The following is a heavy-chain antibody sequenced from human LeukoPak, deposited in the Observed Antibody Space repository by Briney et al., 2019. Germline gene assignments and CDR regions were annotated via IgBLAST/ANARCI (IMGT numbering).Heavy chain of an antibody. D-gene: IGHD3-16*01. J-gene: IGHJ4*02. CDR2: IIPIFGTA. CDR1: GGTFSSYA. Sequence: ASVKVSCKASGGTFSSYAISWVRQAPGQGLEWMGGIIPIFGTANYAQKFQGRVTITADKSTSTAYMELSSLRSEDTAAYYCARSLDDYVWGSYAYWGQGTLVTVSS. V-gene: IGHV1-69*06. CDR3: ARSLDDYVWGSYAY.